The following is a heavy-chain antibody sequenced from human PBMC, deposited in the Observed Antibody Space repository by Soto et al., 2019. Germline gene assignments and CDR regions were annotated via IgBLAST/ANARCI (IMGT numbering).Heavy chain of an antibody. CDR1: GGSISSYY. V-gene: IGHV4-59*01. CDR3: ARAAIFGDYYYYGMDV. D-gene: IGHD3-3*01. Sequence: PSETLSLTCTVSGGSISSYYWSWIRQPPGKGLEWIGYIYYSGSTNYNPSLKSRVTISVDTSKNQFSLKLSSVTAADTAVYYCARAAIFGDYYYYGMDVWGQGTTVTVSS. J-gene: IGHJ6*02. CDR2: IYYSGST.